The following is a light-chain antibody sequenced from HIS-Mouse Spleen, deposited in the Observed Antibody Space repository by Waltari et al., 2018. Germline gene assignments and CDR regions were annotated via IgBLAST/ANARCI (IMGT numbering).Light chain of an antibody. V-gene: IGLV2-23*01. Sequence: QSALTQPASVAGSPGQSITTSCPGTSSEVGRYNLVSWYQQHPGKAPKLMIYEGSKRPSGVSNRFSGSKSGNTASLTISGLQAEDEADYYCCSYAGSSTLVFGGGTKLTVL. J-gene: IGLJ3*02. CDR2: EGS. CDR3: CSYAGSSTLV. CDR1: SSEVGRYNL.